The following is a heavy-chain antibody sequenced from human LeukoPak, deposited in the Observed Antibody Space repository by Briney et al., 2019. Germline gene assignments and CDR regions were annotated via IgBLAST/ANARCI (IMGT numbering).Heavy chain of an antibody. Sequence: PGGSLRLSCATSGFTFSTYGMHWVRQAPGKGLEWVAFIRYDGSNKYYADSVEGRFTISRDNSKNMLYLQMNSLRVEDTAVYYCAKDLAAMDYWGQGTLVTVSS. CDR3: AKDLAAMDY. CDR1: GFTFSTYG. CDR2: IRYDGSNK. D-gene: IGHD5-18*01. V-gene: IGHV3-30*02. J-gene: IGHJ4*02.